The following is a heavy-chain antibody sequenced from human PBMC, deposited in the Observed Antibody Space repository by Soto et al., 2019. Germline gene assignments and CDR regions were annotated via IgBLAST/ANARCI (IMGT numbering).Heavy chain of an antibody. CDR2: TSNSGST. CDR3: ARGGGSTKVDY. J-gene: IGHJ4*02. V-gene: IGHV4-31*03. Sequence: QVQLQESGPGLVKPSQTLSLTCTVSGVSITSSGYYWSWIRQHPGEGLEWIGFTSNSGSTSYNPSLKSRVTLSVDTSSTQFSLNLTSVIAADRAVYYCARGGGSTKVDYWGQGTLVTVSP. D-gene: IGHD2-2*01. CDR1: GVSITSSGYY.